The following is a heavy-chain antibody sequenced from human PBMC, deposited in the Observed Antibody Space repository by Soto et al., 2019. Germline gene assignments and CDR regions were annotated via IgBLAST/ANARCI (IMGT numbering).Heavy chain of an antibody. D-gene: IGHD3-22*01. CDR3: VRGPDYEVYFDY. V-gene: IGHV1-69*12. J-gene: IGHJ4*02. Sequence: QVRLVQSGAEVKKTESSVKVSCEASGTTFSNFAIGWVRQAPGQGLEWMGGIILPFGTPNYAQKFQGRVTISADESMTTVYVELRGLRSGDTAVYYCVRGPDYEVYFDYWGQGTLVTVSS. CDR1: GTTFSNFA. CDR2: IILPFGTP.